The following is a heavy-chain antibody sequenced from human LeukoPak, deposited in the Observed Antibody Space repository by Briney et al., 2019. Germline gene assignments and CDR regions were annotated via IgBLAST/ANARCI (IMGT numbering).Heavy chain of an antibody. CDR2: IRVYNGNT. CDR1: GYTFTSYG. Sequence: GASVKVSCKASGYTFTSYGITWVRRAHGQGLEWLGWIRVYNGNTNYAKNFQDRVTMTTDTSTNTAYMELSSLRFDDTAVYYCARVRAANWGYTYYFDYWGQGTLVTVSS. CDR3: ARVRAANWGYTYYFDY. J-gene: IGHJ4*02. D-gene: IGHD7-27*01. V-gene: IGHV1-18*01.